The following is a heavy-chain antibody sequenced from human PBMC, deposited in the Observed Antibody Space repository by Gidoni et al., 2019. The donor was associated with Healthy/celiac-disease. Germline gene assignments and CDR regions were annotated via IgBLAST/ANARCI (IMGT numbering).Heavy chain of an antibody. D-gene: IGHD4-17*01. CDR1: GFTFSSYG. Sequence: QVQLVESGGGVVQPGRSLRPSCAASGFTFSSYGMHWVRPAPGKGLEWVAVISYDGSNKYYADSVKGRFTISRDNSKNTLYLQMNSLRAEDTAVYYCAKDLPAGVTTGQFDYWGQGTLVTVSS. CDR3: AKDLPAGVTTGQFDY. J-gene: IGHJ4*02. CDR2: ISYDGSNK. V-gene: IGHV3-30*18.